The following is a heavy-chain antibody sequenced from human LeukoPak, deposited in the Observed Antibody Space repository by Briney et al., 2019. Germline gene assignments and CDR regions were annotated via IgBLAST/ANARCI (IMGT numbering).Heavy chain of an antibody. V-gene: IGHV1-69*13. D-gene: IGHD1-26*01. CDR2: IIPIFGTA. J-gene: IGHJ4*02. CDR3: ARVMVGACFT. CDR1: GGTFSSYA. Sequence: GASVKVSCKASGGTFSSYAISWVRQAPGQGLEWMGGIIPIFGTANYAQKFQGRVTITADESTSTAYMELSSLRSDDTAVYYCARVMVGACFTWGQGTLVTVSS.